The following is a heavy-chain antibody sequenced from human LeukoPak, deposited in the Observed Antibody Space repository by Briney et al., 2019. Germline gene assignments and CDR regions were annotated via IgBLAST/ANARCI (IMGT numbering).Heavy chain of an antibody. Sequence: PGGSLRLSCAASGFTFSNYGMHWIRQAPGKGLEWVAFLRRDGSDKYYADSVKGRFTISRDNSKNTVYLQMNSLRPEDTAVYYCAKDHSQNFDYWGQETLVTVSS. CDR1: GFTFSNYG. V-gene: IGHV3-30*02. D-gene: IGHD5-18*01. CDR3: AKDHSQNFDY. CDR2: LRRDGSDK. J-gene: IGHJ4*02.